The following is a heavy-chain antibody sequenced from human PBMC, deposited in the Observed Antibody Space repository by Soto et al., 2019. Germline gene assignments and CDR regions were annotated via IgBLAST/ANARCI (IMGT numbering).Heavy chain of an antibody. CDR2: IYYSGST. D-gene: IGHD5-12*01. Sequence: SETLSLTCTVSGGSISSGGYYWSWIRQHPGKGLEWIGYIYYSGSTYYNPSLKSRVTISVDTSKNQFSLKLSSVTAADTAVYYCASVEMATIFFDYWGQGTLVTVSS. CDR3: ASVEMATIFFDY. J-gene: IGHJ4*02. V-gene: IGHV4-31*03. CDR1: GGSISSGGYY.